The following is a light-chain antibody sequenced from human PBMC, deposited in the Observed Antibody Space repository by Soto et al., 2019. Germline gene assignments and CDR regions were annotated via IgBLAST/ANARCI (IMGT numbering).Light chain of an antibody. CDR2: ENN. CDR1: SSNIGNNY. CDR3: VTLGSSLSAVV. Sequence: QSVLTQPPSVSAAPGQKVTISCSGGSSNIGNNYVSWYQHLPGTAPKLLIYENNKRPSGIPDRLSGSKSGTSATLGITGLQTGDEADYYCVTLGSSLSAVVFGGGTELTVL. V-gene: IGLV1-51*02. J-gene: IGLJ2*01.